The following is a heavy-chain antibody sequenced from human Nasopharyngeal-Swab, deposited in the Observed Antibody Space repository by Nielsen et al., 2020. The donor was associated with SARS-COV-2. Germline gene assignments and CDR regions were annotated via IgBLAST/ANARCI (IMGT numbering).Heavy chain of an antibody. Sequence: ASVKVSCKASGYTFTSYDINWVRQAAGQGLEWMGWMKPKSGNTGYAQKFPGRVTMTRNTSISTAYMELSSLRSEDTAVYYCARVKTLYGGHGDYWGQGTLVTVSS. J-gene: IGHJ4*02. V-gene: IGHV1-8*01. CDR1: GYTFTSYD. CDR2: MKPKSGNT. D-gene: IGHD4-23*01. CDR3: ARVKTLYGGHGDY.